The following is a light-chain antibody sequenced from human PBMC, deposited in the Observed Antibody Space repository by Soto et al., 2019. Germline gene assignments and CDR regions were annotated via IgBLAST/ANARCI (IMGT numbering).Light chain of an antibody. Sequence: DIQMTQSPSSLSAFVGDRVTITCRASQGISNYLAWYQQKPGKVPKLLIYAASTLQSGVPSRFSGSGSGTDFIFTISSLQPEDVATYYCQKYNSAPYTFDQGTKLEI. CDR1: QGISNY. V-gene: IGKV1-27*01. J-gene: IGKJ2*01. CDR3: QKYNSAPYT. CDR2: AAS.